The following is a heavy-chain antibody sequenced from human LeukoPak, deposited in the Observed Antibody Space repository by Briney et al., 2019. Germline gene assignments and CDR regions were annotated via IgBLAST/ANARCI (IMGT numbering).Heavy chain of an antibody. CDR1: GLTFTNYD. CDR2: IGISGDT. V-gene: IGHV3-13*01. D-gene: IGHD5-18*01. J-gene: IGHJ4*02. CDR3: AKGGIQVSGIDEIDH. Sequence: GGSLRLSCAASGLTFTNYDMHWVRQATGRGVEWVSAIGISGDTYYTGSVKSRFTISRKNAKSSLYLQMNSLRAEDTAVYYCAKGGIQVSGIDEIDHWGQGTLVTVSS.